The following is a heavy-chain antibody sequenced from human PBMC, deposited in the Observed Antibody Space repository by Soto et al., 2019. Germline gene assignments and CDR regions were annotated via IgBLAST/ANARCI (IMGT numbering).Heavy chain of an antibody. CDR2: IVVGSGNT. D-gene: IGHD3-3*01. CDR3: ARYYDFWSGYRSRNYYYYGMDF. J-gene: IGHJ6*02. Sequence: GASVKVSCKASGFTFTSSAVQWVRQARGQRLEWIGWIVVGSGNTNYAQKFQERVAITRDMSTSTAYMELSSLRSEDTAVYYCARYYDFWSGYRSRNYYYYGMDFWGQGTTVTVSS. V-gene: IGHV1-58*01. CDR1: GFTFTSSA.